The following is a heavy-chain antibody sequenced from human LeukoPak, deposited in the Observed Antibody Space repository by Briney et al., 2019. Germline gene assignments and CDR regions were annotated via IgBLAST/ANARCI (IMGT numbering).Heavy chain of an antibody. V-gene: IGHV4-31*03. D-gene: IGHD6-13*01. CDR3: ASYPGGAGGRSS. CDR1: GDPINSGVSH. Sequence: SQTLSLTCSASGDPINSGVSHWSWVRQPPGKGLEWIGYVLNSGSTFYNPSLESRLTISIDTSSNHFFLRLNSVTAADTAIYYCASYPGGAGGRSSWGQGILVTVSS. J-gene: IGHJ5*02. CDR2: VLNSGST.